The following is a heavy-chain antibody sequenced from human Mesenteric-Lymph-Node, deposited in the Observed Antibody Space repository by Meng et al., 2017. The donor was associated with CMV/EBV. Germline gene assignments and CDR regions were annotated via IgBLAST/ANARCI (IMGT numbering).Heavy chain of an antibody. D-gene: IGHD3-16*01. Sequence: GGSLRLSCAASGFSFSSYGMYWVRQAPGKGLEWVTFIRHDGSNEKYVDSVKGRFTISRDNSKNTLYLKMNSLTTEDTAVYYCAKDERFGAINFDHWGQGTLVTVSS. CDR3: AKDERFGAINFDH. CDR1: GFSFSSYG. J-gene: IGHJ4*02. CDR2: IRHDGSNE. V-gene: IGHV3-30*02.